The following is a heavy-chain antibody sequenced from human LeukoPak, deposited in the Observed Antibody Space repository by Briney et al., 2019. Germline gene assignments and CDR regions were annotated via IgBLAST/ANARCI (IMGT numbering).Heavy chain of an antibody. CDR2: IYHSGKT. CDR1: GSSLSSGYY. CDR3: ARAGSSGSDY. V-gene: IGHV4-38-2*01. D-gene: IGHD6-19*01. J-gene: IGHJ4*02. Sequence: PSETLSLTCAVSGSSLSSGYYWGWIRQPPGKGLEWIGSIYHSGKTYYNPSPSLKSRVTMSVDTSKNQFSLKLSSVTAADKAVYYCARAGSSGSDYWGQGTLVTVSS.